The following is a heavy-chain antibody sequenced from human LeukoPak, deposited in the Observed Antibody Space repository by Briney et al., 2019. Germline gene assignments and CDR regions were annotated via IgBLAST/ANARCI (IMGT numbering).Heavy chain of an antibody. V-gene: IGHV3-48*04. CDR3: ASEPMVRGVIRECYFDY. J-gene: IGHJ4*02. D-gene: IGHD3-10*01. Sequence: GGSLRLSCAASGFTFSSYSMNWVRQAPGKGLEWVSYISSSSSTIYYADSVKGRFTISRDNAKNSLYLQMNSLRAEDTAVYYCASEPMVRGVIRECYFDYWGQGTLVTVSS. CDR1: GFTFSSYS. CDR2: ISSSSSTI.